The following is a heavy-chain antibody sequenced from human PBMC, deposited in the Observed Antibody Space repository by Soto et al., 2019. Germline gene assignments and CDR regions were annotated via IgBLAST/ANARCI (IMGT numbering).Heavy chain of an antibody. V-gene: IGHV1-18*01. CDR1: GYTFTSYG. CDR2: IRAYNGNT. Sequence: QVQLVQSGAEVKKPGASVKVSCKASGYTFTSYGISWVRQAPGQGLEWMGWIRAYNGNTNYPQKLRGRVTMTTDTSTSTVYLELRSLRSGDAAVYYCAREGPPRLNWGQGTLVTVSS. CDR3: AREGPPRLN. J-gene: IGHJ4*02.